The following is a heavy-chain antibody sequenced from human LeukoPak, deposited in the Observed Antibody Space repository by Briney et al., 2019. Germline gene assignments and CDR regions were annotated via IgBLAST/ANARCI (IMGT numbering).Heavy chain of an antibody. CDR2: ISGGGGST. D-gene: IGHD3-10*01. J-gene: IGHJ4*02. CDR1: GFTFSSYA. V-gene: IGHV3-23*01. CDR3: AKSTPGFRYFDY. Sequence: GGSLRLSCAASGFTFSSYAMSWVRQAPGKGLEWVSAISGGGGSTYYADSVRGRFTISRDNSKNTLYLQMNSLRAEDTAVYYCAKSTPGFRYFDYWGQGTLVTVSS.